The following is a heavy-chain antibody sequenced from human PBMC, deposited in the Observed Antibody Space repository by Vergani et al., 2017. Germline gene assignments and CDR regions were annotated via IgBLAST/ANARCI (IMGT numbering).Heavy chain of an antibody. V-gene: IGHV3-23*01. J-gene: IGHJ6*02. CDR1: GFTFSSYA. D-gene: IGHD2-2*02. CDR2: ISGSGGST. CDR3: ARDDIKYQLLYRRDYYYYYGMDV. Sequence: EVQLLESGGGLVQPGGSLRLSCAASGFTFSSYAMSWVRQAPGKGLEWVSAISGSGGSTYYADSVKGRFTISRDNSKNTLYLQMNSLRAEDTAVYYCARDDIKYQLLYRRDYYYYYGMDVWGQGTTVTVSS.